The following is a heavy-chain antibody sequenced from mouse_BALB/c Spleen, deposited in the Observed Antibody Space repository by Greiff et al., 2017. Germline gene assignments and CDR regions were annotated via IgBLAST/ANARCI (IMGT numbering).Heavy chain of an antibody. CDR3: VRHKGPYAMDY. CDR1: GFTFNTYA. J-gene: IGHJ4*01. CDR2: IRSKSNNYAT. Sequence: EVQGVESGGGLVQPKGSLKLSCAASGFTFNTYAMNWVRQAPGKGLEWVARIRSKSNNYATYYADSVKDRFTISRDDSQSMLYLQMNNLKTEDTAMYYCVRHKGPYAMDYWGQGTSVTVSS. V-gene: IGHV10-1*02. D-gene: IGHD1-3*01.